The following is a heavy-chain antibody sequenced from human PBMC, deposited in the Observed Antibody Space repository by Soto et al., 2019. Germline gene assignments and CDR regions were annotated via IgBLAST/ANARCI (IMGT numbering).Heavy chain of an antibody. V-gene: IGHV4-30-2*01. D-gene: IGHD3-22*01. Sequence: QLQLQESGSGLVKPSQTLSLTCAVSGGSISTGGYSWPWIRQPPGKGLEWIGYIYESGITSSNPSLKSRVTTSLDKSKNQFALKLSSVTAADRAVYYWAREVGGYTYGYFELWGRGTLVTVSS. CDR2: IYESGIT. CDR1: GGSISTGGYS. J-gene: IGHJ2*01. CDR3: AREVGGYTYGYFEL.